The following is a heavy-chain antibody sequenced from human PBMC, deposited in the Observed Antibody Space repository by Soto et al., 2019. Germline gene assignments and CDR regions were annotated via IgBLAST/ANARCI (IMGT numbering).Heavy chain of an antibody. CDR2: ISAYDNNT. D-gene: IGHD3-16*02. CDR1: CYTFTSNA. Sequence: SVKVSCKASCYTFTSNAITWVRQAPVQGLEWMGWISAYDNNTNLAQKFQGRVTMTTDTSTNTAYLELGSLRSDDTAVYYCARVWGSYQAPSGGAGFDPWGQGTPVTVYS. CDR3: ARVWGSYQAPSGGAGFDP. V-gene: IGHV1-18*04. J-gene: IGHJ5*02.